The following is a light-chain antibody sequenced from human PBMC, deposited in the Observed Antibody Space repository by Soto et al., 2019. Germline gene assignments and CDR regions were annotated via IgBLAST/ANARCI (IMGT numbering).Light chain of an antibody. J-gene: IGLJ2*01. CDR1: SSNIGKNY. Sequence: QSVLTQPPSVSAAPGQKVSFTCSGSSSNIGKNYVSWYHQLPGTAPKLLIYDNDKRPSGIPDRFSGTKSGTSATLGITGLQTGDEADYYCGTWDSSRSAVVFGGGTKLTVL. CDR3: GTWDSSRSAVV. V-gene: IGLV1-51*01. CDR2: DND.